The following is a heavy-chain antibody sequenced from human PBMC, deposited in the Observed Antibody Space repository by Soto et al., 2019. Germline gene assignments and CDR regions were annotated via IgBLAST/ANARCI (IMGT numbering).Heavy chain of an antibody. J-gene: IGHJ4*02. V-gene: IGHV3-7*03. CDR2: IKEDGTAK. Sequence: PGGSLRLSCAASGFTFSNSWMNWVRQAPGKGLEWVANIKEDGTAKYYLDSVKGRFTISRDNSKNTPYLRMNSLRAEDTAVYYCAKILPAAGMSYWGQGTLVTVSS. CDR1: GFTFSNSW. D-gene: IGHD6-13*01. CDR3: AKILPAAGMSY.